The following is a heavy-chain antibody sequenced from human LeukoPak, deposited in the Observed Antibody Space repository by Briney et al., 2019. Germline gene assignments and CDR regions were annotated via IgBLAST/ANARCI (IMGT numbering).Heavy chain of an antibody. D-gene: IGHD2-2*01. J-gene: IGHJ4*02. V-gene: IGHV3-21*01. CDR1: GFTFSSYS. CDR2: ISSSSSYI. Sequence: GGSLRLSCAASGFTFSSYSMNWVRQAPGKGLEWVSSISSSSSYIYYADSVKGRFTISRDNAKNSLYLQMNSLRAEDTAVYYCARAYCSSTSCFFGYFDYWGQGTLVTVSS. CDR3: ARAYCSSTSCFFGYFDY.